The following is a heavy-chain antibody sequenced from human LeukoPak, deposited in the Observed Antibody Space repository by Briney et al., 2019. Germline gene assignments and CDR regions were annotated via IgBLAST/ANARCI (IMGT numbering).Heavy chain of an antibody. V-gene: IGHV4-59*08. CDR3: ARCLGVFDY. J-gene: IGHJ4*02. CDR2: VYFSGST. CDR1: GGSINNYY. D-gene: IGHD3-16*01. Sequence: SETLSLTCTVSGGSINNYYWSWIRQPPGKGLEWIGYVYFSGSTNYRPSLKSRVPISVDTSKNQFSLNLSSVTAADTAVYYCARCLGVFDYWGQGTLVPVSS.